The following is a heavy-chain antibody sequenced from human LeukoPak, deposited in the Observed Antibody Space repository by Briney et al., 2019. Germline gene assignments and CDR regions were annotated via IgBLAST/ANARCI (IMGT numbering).Heavy chain of an antibody. J-gene: IGHJ5*02. CDR3: AREEFWSGYYSCCWFDP. CDR1: GGSFSGYY. D-gene: IGHD3-3*01. CDR2: INHSGST. Sequence: SETLSLTCAVYGGSFSGYYWSWIRQPPGKGLEWIGEINHSGSTNHNPSLKSRVTISVDTSKNQFSLKLSSVTAADTAVYYCAREEFWSGYYSCCWFDPWGQGTPVTVSS. V-gene: IGHV4-34*01.